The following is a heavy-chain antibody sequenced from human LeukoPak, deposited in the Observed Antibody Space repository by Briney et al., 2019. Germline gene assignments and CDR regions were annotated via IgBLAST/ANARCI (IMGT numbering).Heavy chain of an antibody. J-gene: IGHJ5*02. CDR2: ISGSGGST. CDR3: ARSLGTYWGKDFLYWFDP. CDR1: GFTFSSYA. D-gene: IGHD3-16*01. Sequence: GGSLRLSCAASGFTFSSYAMSWVRQAPGKGLEWVSAISGSGGSTYYADSVKGRFTISRDNSKNTLYLQMNSLRAEDTAVYYCARSLGTYWGKDFLYWFDPWGQGTLVTVSS. V-gene: IGHV3-23*01.